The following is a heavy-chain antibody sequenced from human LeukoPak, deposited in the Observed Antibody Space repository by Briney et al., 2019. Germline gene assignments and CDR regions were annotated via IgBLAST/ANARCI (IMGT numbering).Heavy chain of an antibody. V-gene: IGHV3-30*04. Sequence: GGSLRLSCAASGFTFSTYNIHWVRQAPGKGLEWVAVISYDGSNKWYADSVKGRFTISRDNSKNTLYLQMSSLRAEDTAVYYCAKGGGFDWLNYYYMDVWGKGTTVIISS. J-gene: IGHJ6*03. CDR2: ISYDGSNK. CDR3: AKGGGFDWLNYYYMDV. D-gene: IGHD3-9*01. CDR1: GFTFSTYN.